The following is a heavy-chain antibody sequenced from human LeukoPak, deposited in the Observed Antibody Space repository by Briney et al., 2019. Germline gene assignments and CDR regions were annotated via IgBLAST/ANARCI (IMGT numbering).Heavy chain of an antibody. CDR2: IYPGDSDT. V-gene: IGHV5-51*01. J-gene: IGHJ3*02. D-gene: IGHD2-2*01. Sequence: GESLKISCKGSGYDFTTYWIGWVRQMPGQGLEWMGIIYPGDSDTRNSPSSQGQVTISADKSISTVYLQWSSLKASDTAMYYCARDGPVPATADAFDIWGQGTMVTVSS. CDR1: GYDFTTYW. CDR3: ARDGPVPATADAFDI.